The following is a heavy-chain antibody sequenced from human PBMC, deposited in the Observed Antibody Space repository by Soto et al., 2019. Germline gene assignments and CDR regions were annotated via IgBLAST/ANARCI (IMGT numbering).Heavy chain of an antibody. CDR2: IFHSGST. V-gene: IGHV4-30-2*01. Sequence: QLQLQESGSGLVKPSQTLSLTCAVSGGSISSGGYSWSWLRQPPGKGLEWIGYIFHSGSTYYNPPLPRRLSIPVAGPKNLFSLELSSVTAADTAVYYCARDGGSASPASYFNVWGRGTLVTVSS. CDR1: GGSISSGGYS. D-gene: IGHD1-26*01. J-gene: IGHJ2*01. CDR3: ARDGGSASPASYFNV.